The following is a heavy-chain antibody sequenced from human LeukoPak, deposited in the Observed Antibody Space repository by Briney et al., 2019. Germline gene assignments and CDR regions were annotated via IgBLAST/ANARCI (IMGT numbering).Heavy chain of an antibody. Sequence: GGSLRLSCAASGFTFSSYGMHWVRQAPGKGLEWVAVIWYDGSNKYYADSVKGRFTISRDNSKNTLYLQMNSLRAEDTAVYYCARVPATVAAFDYWGQGTLVTVSS. J-gene: IGHJ4*02. D-gene: IGHD4-23*01. CDR3: ARVPATVAAFDY. CDR2: IWYDGSNK. V-gene: IGHV3-33*01. CDR1: GFTFSSYG.